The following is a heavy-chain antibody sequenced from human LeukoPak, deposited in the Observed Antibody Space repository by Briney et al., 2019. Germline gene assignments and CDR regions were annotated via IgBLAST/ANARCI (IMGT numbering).Heavy chain of an antibody. CDR3: AKVLSYYYDSSGYYPTFGAFDI. CDR2: ISGSGGST. D-gene: IGHD3-22*01. Sequence: PGGSLRLSCAASGFTFSSYAMSWVRQAPGKGLEWVSAISGSGGSTYYADSVKGRFTISRDNSKNTLYLQMNSLRAEDTAVYYCAKVLSYYYDSSGYYPTFGAFDIWGQGTMVTVSS. CDR1: GFTFSSYA. V-gene: IGHV3-23*01. J-gene: IGHJ3*02.